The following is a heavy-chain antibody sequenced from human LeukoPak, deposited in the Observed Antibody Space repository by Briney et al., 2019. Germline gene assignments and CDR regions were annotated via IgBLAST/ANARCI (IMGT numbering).Heavy chain of an antibody. V-gene: IGHV3-23*01. CDR1: GFTFSNYA. CDR2: ISGSGGNT. CDR3: ASFGFGELSGAFDI. D-gene: IGHD3-10*01. J-gene: IGHJ3*02. Sequence: GGSLRLSCAASGFTFSNYAMSWVRQAPGKGLEWVATISGSGGNTYYTDSVKGRFTISRDNAKNSLYLQMNSLRAEDTAVYYCASFGFGELSGAFDIWGQGTMVTVSS.